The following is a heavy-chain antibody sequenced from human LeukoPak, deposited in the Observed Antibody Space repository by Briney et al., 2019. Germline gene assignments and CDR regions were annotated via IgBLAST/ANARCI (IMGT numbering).Heavy chain of an antibody. CDR3: AREIVGATRFDY. Sequence: ASVTVSCKASGYTFTSYGISWVRQAPGQGLEWMGWISAYNGNTNYAQKLQGRVTMTTDTSTSTAYMELRSLRSDDTAVYYCAREIVGATRFDYWGQGTLVTVSS. D-gene: IGHD1-26*01. V-gene: IGHV1-18*01. J-gene: IGHJ4*02. CDR1: GYTFTSYG. CDR2: ISAYNGNT.